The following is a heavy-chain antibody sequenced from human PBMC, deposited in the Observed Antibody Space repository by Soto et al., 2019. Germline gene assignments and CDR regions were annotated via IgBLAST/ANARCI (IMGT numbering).Heavy chain of an antibody. D-gene: IGHD3-16*01. V-gene: IGHV3-33*01. CDR1: GFTFSSFV. Sequence: QVQLVESGGGGVQPGRSLRLSCATSGFTFSSFVMHWVRQAPGKGQEWVAGIYHDGSNKYYADSVKGRFTISRDNSKSTLYLQMNSLRAEDTAVYYCASRVGAVDYWGQGTLVTVSS. J-gene: IGHJ4*02. CDR2: IYHDGSNK. CDR3: ASRVGAVDY.